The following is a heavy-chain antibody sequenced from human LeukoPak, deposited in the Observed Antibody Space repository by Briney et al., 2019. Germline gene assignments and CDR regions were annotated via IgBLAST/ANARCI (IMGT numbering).Heavy chain of an antibody. J-gene: IGHJ4*02. Sequence: PGGSLRLSCAASGFTFSSYSMNWVRQAPGKGLEWVSYISSSSSTIYYADSVKGRFTISRDNAKNSLYLQMNSLRAEDTAVYYCARDRGYSGYDCIDYWGQGTLVTVSS. CDR3: ARDRGYSGYDCIDY. V-gene: IGHV3-48*04. CDR2: ISSSSSTI. CDR1: GFTFSSYS. D-gene: IGHD5-12*01.